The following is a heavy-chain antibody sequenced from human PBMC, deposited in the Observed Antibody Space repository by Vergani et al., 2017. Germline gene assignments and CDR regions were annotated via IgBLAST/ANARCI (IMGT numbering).Heavy chain of an antibody. V-gene: IGHV4-61*02. D-gene: IGHD2-2*01. CDR1: GRAVNSGSNF. J-gene: IGHJ4*02. CDR2: TSTDGST. Sequence: QVQLQESGPGLVKPSQTLSLTCSVSGRAVNSGSNFWTWIRQPAGKGLEWIGRTSTDGSTNYNPSLKSRVTVSVDTSKTQISLRLTSVTAEDTAVYYCARDRWDIVVVAAGFDYWGQGTLVTVSS. CDR3: ARDRWDIVVVAAGFDY.